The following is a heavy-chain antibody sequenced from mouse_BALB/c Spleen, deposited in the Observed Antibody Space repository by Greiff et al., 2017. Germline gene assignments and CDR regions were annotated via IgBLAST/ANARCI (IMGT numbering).Heavy chain of an antibody. CDR1: GFTFSSYT. V-gene: IGHV5-6-4*01. CDR2: ISSGGSYT. J-gene: IGHJ2*01. CDR3: ARGDYFDY. Sequence: EVKLMESGGGLVKPGGSLKLSCAASGFTFSSYTMSWVRQTPEKRLEWVATISSGGSYTYYPDSVKGRFTISRDNARNILYLQMSSLRSEDTAMYYCARGDYFDYWGQGTTLTVSS.